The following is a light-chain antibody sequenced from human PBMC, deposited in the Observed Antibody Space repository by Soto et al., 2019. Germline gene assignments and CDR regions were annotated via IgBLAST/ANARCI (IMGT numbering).Light chain of an antibody. CDR3: CSYAGSYIV. Sequence: SVLTQPRSVSGSPGQSVTISCTGTSSDVGGYNYVSWYQQHPGKAPKLMIYDVSKRPSGVPDRFSGSKSGNTASLTISGLQAEDEADYYCCSYAGSYIVFGTGTKVTVL. CDR1: SSDVGGYNY. V-gene: IGLV2-11*01. CDR2: DVS. J-gene: IGLJ1*01.